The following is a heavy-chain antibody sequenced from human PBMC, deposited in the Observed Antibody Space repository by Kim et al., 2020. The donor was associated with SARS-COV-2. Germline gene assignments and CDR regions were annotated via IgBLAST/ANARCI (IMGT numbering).Heavy chain of an antibody. CDR1: GFTFNIFP. CDR3: TRRNSDSGSRHLDF. V-gene: IGHV3-23*01. J-gene: IGHJ4*02. Sequence: GGSLRLSCAASGFTFNIFPMTWVRHVPGKGLEWVSLISAGGGTTYYPDSVKGRFTISRDNSKNTLYLEMNSLRADDTAVYYCTRRNSDSGSRHLDFWGQGTLVTVSS. CDR2: ISAGGGTT. D-gene: IGHD3-10*01.